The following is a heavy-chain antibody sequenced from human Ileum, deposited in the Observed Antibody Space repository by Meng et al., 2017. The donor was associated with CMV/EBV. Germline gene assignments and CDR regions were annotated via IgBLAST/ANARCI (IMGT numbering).Heavy chain of an antibody. CDR2: INWDGTNT. CDR1: GFTFDDYS. J-gene: IGHJ4*02. Sequence: VQLVESGGLVVQPWGSLRLSCAASGFTFDDYSMHWVRQRPGKGLEWISIINWDGTNTDYADSVRGRFTISRDNSRNSLYLEMNSLRTEDTAFYFCARDGHWGQGTLVTVSS. CDR3: ARDGH. V-gene: IGHV3-43*01.